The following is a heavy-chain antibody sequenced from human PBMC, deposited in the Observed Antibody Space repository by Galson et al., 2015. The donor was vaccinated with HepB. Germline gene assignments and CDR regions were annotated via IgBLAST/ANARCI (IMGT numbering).Heavy chain of an antibody. V-gene: IGHV1-8*01. J-gene: IGHJ4*02. Sequence: SVKVSCKASGYLFTEYDNNWVRRATGQGLEWMGWMDPGSGNTDYSQRFQGRVSMTRDTSIRTAYMELTNLISNDTAVYYCVTERHDYWGQGTLFTVPS. CDR1: GYLFTEYD. CDR2: MDPGSGNT. CDR3: VTERHDY.